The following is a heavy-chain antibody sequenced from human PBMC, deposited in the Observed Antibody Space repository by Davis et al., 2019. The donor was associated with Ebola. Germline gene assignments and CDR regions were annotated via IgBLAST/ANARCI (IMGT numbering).Heavy chain of an antibody. CDR3: ARDIRTYSSSWCGDY. J-gene: IGHJ4*02. V-gene: IGHV1-2*04. CDR1: GYTFTGYY. D-gene: IGHD6-13*01. Sequence: ASVKVSCKASGYTFTGYYMHWVRQAPGQGLEWMGWINPNSGGTNYAQKFQGWVTMTRDTSISTAYMELSRLRSDDTAVYYCARDIRTYSSSWCGDYWGQGTLVTVSS. CDR2: INPNSGGT.